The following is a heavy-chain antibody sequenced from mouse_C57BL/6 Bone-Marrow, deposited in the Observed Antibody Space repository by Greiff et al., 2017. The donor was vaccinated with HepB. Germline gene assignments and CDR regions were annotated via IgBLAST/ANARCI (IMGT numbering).Heavy chain of an antibody. CDR2: IDPDDGGT. Sequence: LVESGAELVRPGASVKLSCTASGFNIKDYYMHWVKQRPEQGLERIGRIDPDDGGTEYATKFQGKATMTADTSSNTSYLQHSSLTYEDTAAYYCTTSFFYDGYGGYYFDYWGQGTTLTVSS. D-gene: IGHD2-3*01. V-gene: IGHV14-1*01. CDR1: GFNIKDYY. CDR3: TTSFFYDGYGGYYFDY. J-gene: IGHJ2*01.